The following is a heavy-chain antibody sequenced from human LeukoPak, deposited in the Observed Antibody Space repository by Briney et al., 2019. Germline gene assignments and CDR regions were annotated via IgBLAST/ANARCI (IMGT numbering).Heavy chain of an antibody. CDR3: ARGGKTYYYCSGSYYNVVYFDY. V-gene: IGHV4-34*01. D-gene: IGHD3-10*01. Sequence: PSETLSLTCAVYGGSFSGYYWSWIRQPPGKGLEWIGEINHSGSTNYNPSLKSRVTISVDTSKNQFSLKLSSVTAADTAVYYCARGGKTYYYCSGSYYNVVYFDYLGQGTLVTVSS. CDR2: INHSGST. CDR1: GGSFSGYY. J-gene: IGHJ4*02.